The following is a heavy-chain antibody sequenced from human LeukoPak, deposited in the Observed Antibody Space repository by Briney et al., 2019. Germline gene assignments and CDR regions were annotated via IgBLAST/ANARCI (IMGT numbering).Heavy chain of an antibody. J-gene: IGHJ4*02. V-gene: IGHV3-23*01. D-gene: IGHD6-19*01. Sequence: PGGSLRLSCVASGFNFNNYAMSWVRQAPGKGLEWVSSISTTGGNTYYADSVKGRFTISRDKSENTVFLQMNSLRAEDTAVYYCAKDAMAGTGTFDYWGQGTLVTVSS. CDR3: AKDAMAGTGTFDY. CDR2: ISTTGGNT. CDR1: GFNFNNYA.